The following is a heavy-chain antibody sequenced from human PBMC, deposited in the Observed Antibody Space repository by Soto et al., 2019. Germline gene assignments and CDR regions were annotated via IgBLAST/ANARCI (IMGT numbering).Heavy chain of an antibody. Sequence: SETLSLTCTVSGGSISSYYWSWIRQPPGKGLEWIGYIYYSGSTNYNPSLKSRVTISVDTSKNQFSLKLSSVTAADTAVYYCARYHDVGWSYRSSYYFDEWGQGTLVTVSS. D-gene: IGHD3-16*02. V-gene: IGHV4-59*01. CDR2: IYYSGST. CDR1: GGSISSYY. J-gene: IGHJ4*02. CDR3: ARYHDVGWSYRSSYYFDE.